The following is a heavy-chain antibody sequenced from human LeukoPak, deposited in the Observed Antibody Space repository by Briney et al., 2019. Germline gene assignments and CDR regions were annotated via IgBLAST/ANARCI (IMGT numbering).Heavy chain of an antibody. J-gene: IGHJ4*02. CDR3: ARDFGL. CDR1: GFTFSSYA. D-gene: IGHD3-10*01. CDR2: ISTSSSDI. V-gene: IGHV3-21*01. Sequence: GGSLRLSCAASGFTFSSYAMNWVRQAPGKGLEWVSTISTSSSDIYYADSLKGRFTISRDNAKNSLYLQMNRLRAEDTAVYYCARDFGLWGQGTLVTVSS.